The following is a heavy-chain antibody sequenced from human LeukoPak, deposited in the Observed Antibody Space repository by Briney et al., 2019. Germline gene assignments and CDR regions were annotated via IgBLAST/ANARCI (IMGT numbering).Heavy chain of an antibody. CDR1: GGSISSYY. Sequence: SETLSLTCTVSGGSISSYYWSWIRQPPGKGLEWIGYIYYSGSTNYNPSLKSRVTISVDTSKNQFSLKLSSVTAADTAVYYCARAKPHGGPIAVAGSLFDYWGQGTLVTVSS. V-gene: IGHV4-59*01. J-gene: IGHJ4*02. CDR3: ARAKPHGGPIAVAGSLFDY. D-gene: IGHD6-19*01. CDR2: IYYSGST.